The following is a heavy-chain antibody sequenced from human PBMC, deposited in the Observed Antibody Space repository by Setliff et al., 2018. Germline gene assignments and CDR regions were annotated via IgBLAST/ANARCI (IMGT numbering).Heavy chain of an antibody. CDR3: ARPSAGWSRPFDI. J-gene: IGHJ3*02. Sequence: GESLTISCKDSGYLFNISWIGWVRQMPGKGLDWMGIIYPGDSHNVKYSPSFHGQVTISVDKSVSTAYLQWNSLQASDTAIYYCARPSAGWSRPFDIWGQGTMVTVSS. CDR2: IYPGDSHNV. CDR1: GYLFNISW. V-gene: IGHV5-51*01. D-gene: IGHD6-19*01.